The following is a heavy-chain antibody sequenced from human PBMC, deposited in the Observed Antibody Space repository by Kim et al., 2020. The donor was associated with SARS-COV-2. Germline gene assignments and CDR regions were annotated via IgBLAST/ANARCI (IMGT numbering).Heavy chain of an antibody. D-gene: IGHD3-9*01. Sequence: GRVTMTRDTSTSTVYMELSSLRSEDTAVYYCARAITYYDILTGYPYYFDYWGQGTLVTVSS. CDR3: ARAITYYDILTGYPYYFDY. J-gene: IGHJ4*02. V-gene: IGHV1-46*01.